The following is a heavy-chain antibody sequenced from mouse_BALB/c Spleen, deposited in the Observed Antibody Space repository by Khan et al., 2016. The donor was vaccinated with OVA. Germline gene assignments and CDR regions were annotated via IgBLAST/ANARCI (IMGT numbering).Heavy chain of an antibody. CDR1: GYTFTDYY. V-gene: IGHV1-26*01. J-gene: IGHJ1*01. Sequence: VQLQQSGPELVKPGASVKMSCKASGYTFTDYYMKWVRQSPGKSLEWIGDINPNNGETFYNQKFKDKATMTVNKSSSTAYMQLNSLTSEDSAVYFCARGLFDVWGAGTTVTVSS. CDR3: ARGLFDV. CDR2: INPNNGET.